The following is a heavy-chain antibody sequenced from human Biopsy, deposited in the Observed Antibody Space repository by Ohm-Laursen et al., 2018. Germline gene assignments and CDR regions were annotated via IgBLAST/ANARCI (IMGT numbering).Heavy chain of an antibody. Sequence: TQTLTLTCSFSGFSLSSTGMRISWVRQPPGKALECLGRIDWDDDKFYSPSLETRLSLSKDTTTNQVVLTLTDVDPEDTATYYCARTRAHNFGAIEFWGQGILVTVSS. CDR2: IDWDDDK. CDR1: GFSLSSTGMR. V-gene: IGHV2-70*04. D-gene: IGHD1-1*01. J-gene: IGHJ4*01. CDR3: ARTRAHNFGAIEF.